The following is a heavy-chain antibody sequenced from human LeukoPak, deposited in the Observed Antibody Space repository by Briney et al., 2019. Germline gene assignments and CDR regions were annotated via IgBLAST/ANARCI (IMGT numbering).Heavy chain of an antibody. CDR1: GGSISTYY. D-gene: IGHD3-9*01. CDR2: IYSSGDI. J-gene: IGHJ3*02. V-gene: IGHV4-59*01. Sequence: SETLSLTCTVSGGSISTYYWNWIRQPPGKGLEWLGFIYSSGDINYNTPLKSRVTISVDTSKKQFYLKLSSVTAADTAVYYCATADFVWFRGGALGIWGQGTMVTVSS. CDR3: ATADFVWFRGGALGI.